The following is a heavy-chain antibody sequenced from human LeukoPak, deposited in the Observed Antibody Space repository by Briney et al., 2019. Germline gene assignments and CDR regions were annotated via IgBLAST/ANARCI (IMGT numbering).Heavy chain of an antibody. CDR3: ARSSGYAEDYYYGMDV. V-gene: IGHV3-74*01. Sequence: PGGSLRLSCAASGFTFSSYWMHWVRQAPGKGLVWVSRINSDGSSTSYADSVKGRFTISRDNAKNTLYLQMNSLRAEDTAVYYCARSSGYAEDYYYGMDVWGQGTTVTVSS. J-gene: IGHJ6*02. D-gene: IGHD5-12*01. CDR1: GFTFSSYW. CDR2: INSDGSST.